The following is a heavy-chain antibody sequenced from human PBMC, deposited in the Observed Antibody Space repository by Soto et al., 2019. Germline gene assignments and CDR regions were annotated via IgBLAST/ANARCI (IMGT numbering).Heavy chain of an antibody. CDR1: GGSIVSYG. J-gene: IGHJ5*02. Sequence: SVTMCVTCTVAGGSIVSYGWRWIRQHPGKGLEWIGYIYYSGSTNYNPSLKSRVTISVDTSKNQFSLKLSSVTAADTAVYYCARVLGRVAAAGNGNWFDPWGQGTLVTVSS. CDR3: ARVLGRVAAAGNGNWFDP. D-gene: IGHD6-13*01. CDR2: IYYSGST. V-gene: IGHV4-59*01.